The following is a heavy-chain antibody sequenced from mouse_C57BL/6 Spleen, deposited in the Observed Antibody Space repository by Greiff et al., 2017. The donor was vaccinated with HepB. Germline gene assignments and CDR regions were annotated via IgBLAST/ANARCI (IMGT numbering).Heavy chain of an antibody. Sequence: VQLKESGPGLVKPSQSLSLTCSVTGYSITSGYYWNWIRQFPGNKLEWMGYISYDGSNNYNPSLKNRISITRDTSKNQFFLKLNSVTTEDTATYYCARRGLPLGDYWGQGTTLTVSS. V-gene: IGHV3-6*01. CDR1: GYSITSGYY. CDR3: ARRGLPLGDY. J-gene: IGHJ2*01. D-gene: IGHD3-1*01. CDR2: ISYDGSN.